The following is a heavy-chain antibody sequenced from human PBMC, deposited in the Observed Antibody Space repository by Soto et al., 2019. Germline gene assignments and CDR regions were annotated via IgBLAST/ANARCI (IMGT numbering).Heavy chain of an antibody. J-gene: IGHJ5*02. CDR2: IWYDGSNK. Sequence: QVQLVESGGGVVQPGRSLRLSCAASGFTFSSYGMHWVRQAPGKGLEWVAVIWYDGSNKYYADSVKGRFTISRDNSKNTLLQQMNSRSAEDTAVYCCASDRQTYYDGSGSYIPRFDPWGQGTLVTVSS. CDR1: GFTFSSYG. D-gene: IGHD3-10*01. CDR3: ASDRQTYYDGSGSYIPRFDP. V-gene: IGHV3-33*01.